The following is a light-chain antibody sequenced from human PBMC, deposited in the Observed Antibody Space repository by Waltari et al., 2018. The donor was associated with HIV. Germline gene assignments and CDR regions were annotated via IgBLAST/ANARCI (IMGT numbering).Light chain of an antibody. V-gene: IGKV3-11*01. CDR3: QQRSNWPPWT. CDR2: DAF. J-gene: IGKJ1*01. Sequence: SPATLSLSPGERATLSCRASQSVSSYLAWYQQKPGQAPRLLIYDAFKRATGIPARFSGSGSGTDFTLTISSLEPEDFAVYYCQQRSNWPPWTFGQGTKVEIK. CDR1: QSVSSY.